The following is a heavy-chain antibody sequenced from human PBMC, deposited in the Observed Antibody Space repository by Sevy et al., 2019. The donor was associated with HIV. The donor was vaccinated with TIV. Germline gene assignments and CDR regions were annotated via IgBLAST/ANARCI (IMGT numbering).Heavy chain of an antibody. CDR2: MRSKTYGGTI. Sequence: GGCLRLSCIGSGFTFGDYGVSWFRQAPGKGLEWVGFMRSKTYGGTIEYAASVKGRFTMSRDDSKSIAYLQMNSLKIEDTAVYYCSRALWSYGDYFTPWGQGTLVTVSS. V-gene: IGHV3-49*03. CDR3: SRALWSYGDYFTP. CDR1: GFTFGDYG. D-gene: IGHD4-17*01. J-gene: IGHJ4*02.